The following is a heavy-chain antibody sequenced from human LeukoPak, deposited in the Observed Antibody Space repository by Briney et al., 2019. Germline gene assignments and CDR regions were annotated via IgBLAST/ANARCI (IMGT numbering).Heavy chain of an antibody. CDR3: ARHRFGQQRLTSMDV. CDR1: GGSISSYY. D-gene: IGHD6-25*01. V-gene: IGHV4-59*08. Sequence: SETLSLTCTVSGGSISSYYWSWIRQPPGKGLEWIGYIYYSGSTNYNPSLKSRVTISVDTSKNQFSLKLSSVTAADTAVYYCARHRFGQQRLTSMDVWGQGTTVTVSS. J-gene: IGHJ6*02. CDR2: IYYSGST.